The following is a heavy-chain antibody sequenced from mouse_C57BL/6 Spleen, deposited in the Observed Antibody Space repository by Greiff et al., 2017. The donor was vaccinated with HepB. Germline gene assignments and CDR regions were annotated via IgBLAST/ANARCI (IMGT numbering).Heavy chain of an antibody. CDR1: GYAFSSSW. Sequence: VQLQQSGPELVKPGASVKISCKASGYAFSSSWMNWVKQRPGKGLEWIGRIYPGDGDTNYNGKFKGKATLTADKSSSTAYMQLSSLTSEDSAVYVCAMGGNYGKGAMDYWGQGTSVTVSS. J-gene: IGHJ4*01. CDR2: IYPGDGDT. CDR3: AMGGNYGKGAMDY. D-gene: IGHD2-1*01. V-gene: IGHV1-82*01.